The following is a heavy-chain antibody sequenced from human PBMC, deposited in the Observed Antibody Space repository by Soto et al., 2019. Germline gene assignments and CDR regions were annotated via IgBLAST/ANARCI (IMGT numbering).Heavy chain of an antibody. D-gene: IGHD3-10*02. CDR3: ARAAVRGRYYFDY. J-gene: IGHJ4*02. CDR1: GGSISSYY. V-gene: IGHV4-59*01. Sequence: SETLSLTCTVSGGSISSYYWSWIRQPPGKGLEWVGYIYYSGSTNYNPSLKSRVTISVDTSKNQLSLKLSSVTAADTAVYYCARAAVRGRYYFDYWGQGTLVTVSS. CDR2: IYYSGST.